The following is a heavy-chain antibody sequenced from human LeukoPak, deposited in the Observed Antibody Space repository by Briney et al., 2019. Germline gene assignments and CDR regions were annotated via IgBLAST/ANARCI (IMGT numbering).Heavy chain of an antibody. CDR1: GFTFSSYA. Sequence: GRSLRLSCAASGFTFSSYAMHWVRQAPGKGLEWVAVISYDGSNKYYADSVKGRFTISRDNSKNTLYLQMNSLRAEDTAVYYCAKDSPGEPHYYYYYGMDVWGQGTTVTVSS. CDR2: ISYDGSNK. D-gene: IGHD4-17*01. V-gene: IGHV3-30-3*01. CDR3: AKDSPGEPHYYYYYGMDV. J-gene: IGHJ6*02.